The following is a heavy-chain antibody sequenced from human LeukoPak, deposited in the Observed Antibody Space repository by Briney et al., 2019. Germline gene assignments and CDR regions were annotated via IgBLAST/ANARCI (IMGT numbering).Heavy chain of an antibody. Sequence: PSETLSLTCAVYGGSFSGYYWSWIRQPPGKGLEWRGEINHSGSTNYNPSLKSRVTISVDTSKNQFSLKLSSVTAADTAVYYCARKRGYKGVSVDYWGQGTLVTVSS. CDR1: GGSFSGYY. V-gene: IGHV4-34*01. CDR2: INHSGST. D-gene: IGHD5-18*01. CDR3: ARKRGYKGVSVDY. J-gene: IGHJ4*02.